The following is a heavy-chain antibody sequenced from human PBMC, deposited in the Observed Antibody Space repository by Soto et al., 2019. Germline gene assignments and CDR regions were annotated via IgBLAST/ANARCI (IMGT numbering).Heavy chain of an antibody. V-gene: IGHV1-69*01. CDR1: GGTFSSYA. Sequence: QVQLVQSGAEVRKPGSSVKVSCKASGGTFSSYAISWVRQAPGQGVERMGGLIPIFGTANYAQKFQGRVTITAEEFTSTAYMELSSLRSEDTAGYYCARQRTKLRYFDCYYYGMDVWGQGTTVTVSS. CDR3: ARQRTKLRYFDCYYYGMDV. CDR2: LIPIFGTA. J-gene: IGHJ6*02. D-gene: IGHD3-9*01.